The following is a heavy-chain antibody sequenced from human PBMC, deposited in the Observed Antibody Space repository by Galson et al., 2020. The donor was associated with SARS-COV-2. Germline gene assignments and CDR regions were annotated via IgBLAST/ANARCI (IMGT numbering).Heavy chain of an antibody. D-gene: IGHD5-12*01. CDR2: FSRSATTI. J-gene: IGHJ2*01. CDR1: GFSVSDKY. Sequence: NSGGSLSLSCAASGFSVSDKYMTWIRQVPGKGLEWISFFSRSATTIYYATSVKGRFTISRDNAQTSVFLQMNGMRADDTAVYYCARALDGYKFFDLWGRGNLVTVSS. V-gene: IGHV3-11*01. CDR3: ARALDGYKFFDL.